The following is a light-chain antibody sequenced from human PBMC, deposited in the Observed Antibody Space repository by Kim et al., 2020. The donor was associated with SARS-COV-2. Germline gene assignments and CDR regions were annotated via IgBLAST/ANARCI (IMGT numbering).Light chain of an antibody. Sequence: CAAQVDRVTIHGRASQTNNNWMAWYQQKAGKAPKLLIYQAPNLESGVPFRFSSRLSGTEFTLTSTSLQPDDFATYHCQQYNHYRTFGQGTKVDI. CDR1: QTNNNW. CDR3: QQYNHYRT. CDR2: QAP. J-gene: IGKJ1*01. V-gene: IGKV1-5*03.